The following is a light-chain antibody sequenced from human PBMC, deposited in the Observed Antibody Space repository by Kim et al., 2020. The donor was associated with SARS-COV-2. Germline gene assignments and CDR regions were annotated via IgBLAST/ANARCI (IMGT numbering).Light chain of an antibody. J-gene: IGKJ5*01. CDR3: QQYNSYPIT. Sequence: DIQMTQSPSSLSASVGDRVTITCRASQGISSWLAWYQQKPGQAPKSLIYAASSLHSGVPSRFGGSGSGTDFTLTISSLQPEDFAIYYCQQYNSYPITFGQGTRLEIK. CDR2: AAS. CDR1: QGISSW. V-gene: IGKV1D-16*01.